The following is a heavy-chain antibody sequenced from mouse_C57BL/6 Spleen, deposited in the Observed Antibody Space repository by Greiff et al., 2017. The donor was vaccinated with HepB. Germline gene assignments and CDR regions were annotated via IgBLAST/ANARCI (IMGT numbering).Heavy chain of an antibody. V-gene: IGHV1-69*01. J-gene: IGHJ3*01. Sequence: QVQLQQPGAELVMPGASVKLSCKASGYTFTSYWMHWVKQRPGQGLEWIGEIDPSDSYTNYNQKFKGKSTLTVDKSSSTAYMQLSSLTSEDSAVYYCARALKGAYWGQGTLVTVSA. CDR3: ARALKGAY. D-gene: IGHD1-3*01. CDR2: IDPSDSYT. CDR1: GYTFTSYW.